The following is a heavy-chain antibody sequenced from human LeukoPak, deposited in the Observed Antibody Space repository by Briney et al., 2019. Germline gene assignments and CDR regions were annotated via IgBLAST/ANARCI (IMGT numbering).Heavy chain of an antibody. J-gene: IGHJ4*02. Sequence: ASVKVSCKASGGTFSSYAISWVRQAPGQGLEWMGRIIPILGIANYAQKFQGRVTITADKSTSTAYMELSSLRSEDTAVYYCARTTVVTRLSREPKPFDYWGQGTLVTVSS. V-gene: IGHV1-69*04. CDR1: GGTFSSYA. CDR2: IIPILGIA. D-gene: IGHD4-23*01. CDR3: ARTTVVTRLSREPKPFDY.